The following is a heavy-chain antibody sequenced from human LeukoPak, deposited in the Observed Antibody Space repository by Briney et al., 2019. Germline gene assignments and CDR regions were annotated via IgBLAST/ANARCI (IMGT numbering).Heavy chain of an antibody. J-gene: IGHJ4*02. CDR2: IIPIFCTA. CDR3: ARGDFHDDYGDYPFDY. V-gene: IGHV1-69*05. D-gene: IGHD4-17*01. CDR1: GGTFSSYA. Sequence: SVKVSCKASGGTFSSYAISWVRQAPGQGLEWMGRIIPIFCTANYAHKFQGRVTITTDEATSTAYLELSSLSSEDTAVYYCARGDFHDDYGDYPFDYWGQGTLVTVSS.